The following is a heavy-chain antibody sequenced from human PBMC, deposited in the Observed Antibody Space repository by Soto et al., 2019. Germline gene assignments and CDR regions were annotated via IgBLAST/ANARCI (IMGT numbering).Heavy chain of an antibody. Sequence: EAQLLESGGDWAQPGGSLRLSCAASGLTFSSHGMSWVRQAPGKGLEWIAGLSRGGGTTYYADSVKGRFTISRDNSQNTLDLIMNSLKVEDTALYYCAKDGQYRTDGFDVWGQGTMVTVSS. D-gene: IGHD6-6*01. CDR3: AKDGQYRTDGFDV. V-gene: IGHV3-23*01. CDR2: LSRGGGTT. CDR1: GLTFSSHG. J-gene: IGHJ3*01.